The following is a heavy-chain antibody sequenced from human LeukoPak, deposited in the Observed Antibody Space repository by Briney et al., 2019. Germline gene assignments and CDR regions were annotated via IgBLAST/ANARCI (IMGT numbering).Heavy chain of an antibody. D-gene: IGHD2-21*02. CDR3: ARDLVVVVTAPPYNWFDP. CDR2: INHSGST. CDR1: GGSFSGYY. J-gene: IGHJ5*02. V-gene: IGHV4-34*01. Sequence: SETLSLTCAVYGGSFSGYYWSWIRQPPGKGLEWIGEINHSGSTNYNPSLKSRVTISVDTSKNQFSLKLSSVTAADTAVYYCARDLVVVVTAPPYNWFDPWGQGTLVTVSS.